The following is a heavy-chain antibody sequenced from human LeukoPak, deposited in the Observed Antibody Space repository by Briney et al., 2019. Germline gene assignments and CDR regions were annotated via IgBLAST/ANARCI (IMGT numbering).Heavy chain of an antibody. D-gene: IGHD3-22*01. CDR3: AREVSPPGYYFDY. CDR1: GFTVSSNY. CDR2: IYSGGST. J-gene: IGHJ4*02. V-gene: IGHV3-66*02. Sequence: GGSLRLSCAASGFTVSSNYMSWVRQAPGKGLEWVSVIYSGGSTYYADSVKGRFTISRDNSKNTLYLQMNSLRAEDTAVYYCAREVSPPGYYFDYWGQGTLLTVSS.